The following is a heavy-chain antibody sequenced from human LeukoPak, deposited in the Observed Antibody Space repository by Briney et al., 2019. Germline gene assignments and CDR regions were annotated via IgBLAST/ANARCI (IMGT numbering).Heavy chain of an antibody. Sequence: PGGSLRLSCAASGFTFSSYGMHWVRQAPGKGLEWVAFIRYGGSNKYYADSVKGRFTISRDNSKNTLYLQMNSLRAEDTAVYYCARAGLLEWTADLYYYMDVWGKGTTVTVSS. CDR2: IRYGGSNK. CDR3: ARAGLLEWTADLYYYMDV. CDR1: GFTFSSYG. V-gene: IGHV3-30*02. J-gene: IGHJ6*03. D-gene: IGHD3-3*01.